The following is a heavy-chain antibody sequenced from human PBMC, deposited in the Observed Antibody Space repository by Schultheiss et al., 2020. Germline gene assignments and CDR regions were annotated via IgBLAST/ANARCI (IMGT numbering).Heavy chain of an antibody. J-gene: IGHJ4*02. CDR1: GFTFSDYY. CDR3: ANIVVVPAAIMGQDY. Sequence: GESLKISCAASGFTFSDYYMSWVRQAPGKGLEWVSAISGSGGSTYYADSVKGRFTISGDNSKNTLYLQMNSLRAEDTAVYYCANIVVVPAAIMGQDYWGQGTLVTVSA. CDR2: ISGSGGST. V-gene: IGHV3-23*01. D-gene: IGHD2-2*02.